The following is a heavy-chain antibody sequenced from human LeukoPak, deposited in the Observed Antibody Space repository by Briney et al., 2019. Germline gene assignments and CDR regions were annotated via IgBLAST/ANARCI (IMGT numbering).Heavy chain of an antibody. D-gene: IGHD6-19*01. CDR2: IYYSGST. Sequence: SETLSLTCTVSGYSISSGYYWGWIRQPPGKGLEWVGSIYYSGSTYYNPSLKSRVTISVDTSKNQFSLKLSSVTAADTAVYYCARVRAVAGTPFDYWGQGTLVTVSS. J-gene: IGHJ4*02. CDR3: ARVRAVAGTPFDY. CDR1: GYSISSGYY. V-gene: IGHV4-38-2*02.